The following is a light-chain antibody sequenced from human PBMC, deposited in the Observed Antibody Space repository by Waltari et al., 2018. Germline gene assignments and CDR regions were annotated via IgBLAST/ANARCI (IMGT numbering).Light chain of an antibody. J-gene: IGKJ5*01. CDR2: AAS. V-gene: IGKV1D-12*01. CDR3: QQANNFPRT. CDR1: QDVRSW. Sequence: DIQMTQYPSSVSASVGDRVTITCRASQDVRSWLAWYQYKPGKAPKLLIYAASSLQSGVPSRFSGSGSGTDFSLTINCLQPEDSATYYCQQANNFPRTFGQGTRLEVK.